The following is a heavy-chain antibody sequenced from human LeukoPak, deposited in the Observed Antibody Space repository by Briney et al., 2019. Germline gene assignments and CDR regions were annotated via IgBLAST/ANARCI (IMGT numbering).Heavy chain of an antibody. V-gene: IGHV3-23*01. CDR3: AKMRGMPREAYHFDR. Sequence: PGGSLRLSCAASGFNFNIYTMSWVRQAQGKGLEWISAVGSGGTRYYADSVKGRFTISRDNSANTVSLQMDSLRADDTAKYYCAKMRGMPREAYHFDRWGQGTLVAVSS. J-gene: IGHJ4*02. D-gene: IGHD1-26*01. CDR2: VGSGGTR. CDR1: GFNFNIYT.